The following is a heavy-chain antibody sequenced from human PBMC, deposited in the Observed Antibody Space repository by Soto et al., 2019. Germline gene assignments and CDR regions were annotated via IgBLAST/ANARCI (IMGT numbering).Heavy chain of an antibody. CDR1: GYTFTSYT. J-gene: IGHJ3*02. CDR3: ARETVLRYFDWLFLYDAFDI. D-gene: IGHD3-9*01. CDR2: IIPILGIA. V-gene: IGHV1-69*04. Sequence: QVQLVQSGAEVKKPGASVKVSCKASGYTFTSYTISWVRQAPGQGLEWMGRIIPILGIANYAQKFQGRVTITADKSTSTAYMELSSLRSEDTAVYYCARETVLRYFDWLFLYDAFDIWGQGTMVTVSS.